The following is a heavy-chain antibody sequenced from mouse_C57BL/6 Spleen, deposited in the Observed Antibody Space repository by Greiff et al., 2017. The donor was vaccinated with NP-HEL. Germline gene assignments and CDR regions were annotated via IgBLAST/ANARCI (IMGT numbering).Heavy chain of an antibody. V-gene: IGHV1-43*01. CDR3: AKYDYYGSSFAFAY. CDR1: GYSFTGYY. Sequence: PGPELVKPGASVKISCKASGYSFTGYYMHWVKQSPEKSLEWIGDLNPSTGGTSYNQKFKGKATLTVDKSSSTAYMQLKSLTSEDSAVYYSAKYDYYGSSFAFAYWGQGTLVTVSA. J-gene: IGHJ3*01. CDR2: LNPSTGGT. D-gene: IGHD1-1*01.